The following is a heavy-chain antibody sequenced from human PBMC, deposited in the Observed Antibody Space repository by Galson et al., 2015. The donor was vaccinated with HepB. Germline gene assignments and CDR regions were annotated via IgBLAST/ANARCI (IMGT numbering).Heavy chain of an antibody. D-gene: IGHD3-9*01. CDR2: IYSGGST. CDR3: ARESSHYDILTGYYRGVDY. CDR1: GFTVSSNY. V-gene: IGHV3-66*01. J-gene: IGHJ4*02. Sequence: SLRLSCAASGFTVSSNYMSWVRQAPGKGLEWVSVIYSGGSTYYADSVKGRFTISRDNSKNTLYLQMNSLRAEDTAVYYCARESSHYDILTGYYRGVDYWGQGTLVTVSS.